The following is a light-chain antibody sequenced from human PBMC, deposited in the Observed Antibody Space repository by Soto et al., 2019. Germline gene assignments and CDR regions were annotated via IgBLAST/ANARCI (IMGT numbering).Light chain of an antibody. Sequence: QSALTQPASVSGSPGQSTTISCTGTSSDVGGYNYVSWYQQHPGKAPKLMIYDVSNRPSGLSNRFSASKSGNTASLTISGFQAEDEADYYCSSYTSSSTVVFGGGTKLTVL. J-gene: IGLJ2*01. CDR3: SSYTSSSTVV. V-gene: IGLV2-14*01. CDR2: DVS. CDR1: SSDVGGYNY.